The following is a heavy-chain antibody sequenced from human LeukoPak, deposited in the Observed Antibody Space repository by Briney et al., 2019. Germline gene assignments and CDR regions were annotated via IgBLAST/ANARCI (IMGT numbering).Heavy chain of an antibody. D-gene: IGHD1-26*01. Sequence: GASVKVPCKASGYTFTSYGISWVRQAPGQGLEWMGWISAYNGNTNYAQKLQGRVTMTTDTSTSTAYMELRSLRSDDTAVYYCARDPPRELQRNAFDIWGQGTMVTVSS. V-gene: IGHV1-18*01. CDR2: ISAYNGNT. CDR3: ARDPPRELQRNAFDI. J-gene: IGHJ3*02. CDR1: GYTFTSYG.